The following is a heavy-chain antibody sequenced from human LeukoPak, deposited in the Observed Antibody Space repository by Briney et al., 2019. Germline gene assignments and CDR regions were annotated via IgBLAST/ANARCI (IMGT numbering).Heavy chain of an antibody. CDR2: ISSSSSYI. Sequence: GGSLRLSCAASGFTFSSYSMNWVRQAPGKGLEWVSSISSSSSYIYYADSVKGRFTISRDNAKNSLYLQMNSLRAEDTAVYYCARGYSSSWYPPAEYFQHRGQGTLVTVSS. CDR1: GFTFSSYS. D-gene: IGHD6-13*01. CDR3: ARGYSSSWYPPAEYFQH. J-gene: IGHJ1*01. V-gene: IGHV3-21*01.